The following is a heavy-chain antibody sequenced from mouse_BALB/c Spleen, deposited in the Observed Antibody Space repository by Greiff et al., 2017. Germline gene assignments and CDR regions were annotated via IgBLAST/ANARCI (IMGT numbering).Heavy chain of an antibody. CDR3: ARDSYYGSSPCAY. D-gene: IGHD1-1*01. J-gene: IGHJ3*01. CDR2: IWAGGST. Sequence: QVQLQQSGPGLVAPSQSLSITCTVSGFSLTSYGVHWVRQPPGKGLEWLGVIWAGGSTNYNSALMSRLSISKDHSKSQVFLKMNSLQTDDTAMYYCARDSYYGSSPCAYWGQGTLVTVSA. CDR1: GFSLTSYG. V-gene: IGHV2-9*02.